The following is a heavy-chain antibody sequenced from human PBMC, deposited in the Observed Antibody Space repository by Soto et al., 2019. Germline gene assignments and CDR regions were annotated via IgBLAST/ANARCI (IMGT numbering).Heavy chain of an antibody. Sequence: PSETLSLTCTVSGGSISSYYWSWIRQPPGKGLEWIGYIYYSGSTNYNPSLKSRVTISVDTSKNQFSLKLSSVTAADTAVYYCARVLLWLGEFFIDYWGQGTLVTVSS. V-gene: IGHV4-59*08. CDR3: ARVLLWLGEFFIDY. CDR1: GGSISSYY. CDR2: IYYSGST. D-gene: IGHD3-10*01. J-gene: IGHJ4*02.